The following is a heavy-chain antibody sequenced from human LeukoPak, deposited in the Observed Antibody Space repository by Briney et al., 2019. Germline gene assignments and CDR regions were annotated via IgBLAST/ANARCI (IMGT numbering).Heavy chain of an antibody. CDR2: INSDGSST. V-gene: IGHV3-74*01. CDR3: ANGRFAETAEFDY. D-gene: IGHD2-21*02. J-gene: IGHJ4*02. CDR1: GLTFSRSW. Sequence: GGSLRLSCAASGLTFSRSWMHWVRQAPGKGLVWVSRINSDGSSTNYADSVKGRFTISRDNSKNTLYLQMNSLGPEDTAVYYCANGRFAETAEFDYWGQGTLVTVSS.